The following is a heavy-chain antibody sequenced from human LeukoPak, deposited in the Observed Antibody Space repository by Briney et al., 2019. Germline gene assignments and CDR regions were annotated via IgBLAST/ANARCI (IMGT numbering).Heavy chain of an antibody. Sequence: GGSLRLSCAASGFALNSYSLAWVRQAPGKGLEWVSSISSTSAYIHYADSVKGRFTISRDNIDNVVYLQMSSLRAEDTAVYYCARVPVAGPRGWFAPWGQGTLVPVSP. V-gene: IGHV3-21*01. J-gene: IGHJ5*02. CDR3: ARVPVAGPRGWFAP. CDR1: GFALNSYS. CDR2: ISSTSAYI. D-gene: IGHD6-13*01.